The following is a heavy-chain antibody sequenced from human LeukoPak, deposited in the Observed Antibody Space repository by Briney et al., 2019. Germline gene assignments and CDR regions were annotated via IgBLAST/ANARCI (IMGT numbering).Heavy chain of an antibody. Sequence: ASVKVSCKASGYTFTSYGISWVRQAPGQGLEWMGWISAYNGNTNYAQKLQGRVTMTTDTSTNTAYMELRSLRSDDTAVYYCARLTLGYCGGGSCYPPLDWGQGTLVTVSS. V-gene: IGHV1-18*01. CDR2: ISAYNGNT. CDR1: GYTFTSYG. CDR3: ARLTLGYCGGGSCYPPLD. J-gene: IGHJ4*02. D-gene: IGHD2-15*01.